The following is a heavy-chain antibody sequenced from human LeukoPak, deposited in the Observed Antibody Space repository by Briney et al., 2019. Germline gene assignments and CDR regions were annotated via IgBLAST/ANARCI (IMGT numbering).Heavy chain of an antibody. CDR1: GYTFTSYD. CDR2: MNPNSGDT. CDR3: ARQGSGSYKLDY. D-gene: IGHD3-10*01. V-gene: IGHV1-8*01. Sequence: ASVKVSCKASGYTFTSYDINWVRQATGQGLEWMGWMNPNSGDTYFAQHFKGRVTMTTDTSISTTYMEMNSLRSDDTAVFYCARQGSGSYKLDYWGQGALVTVSS. J-gene: IGHJ4*02.